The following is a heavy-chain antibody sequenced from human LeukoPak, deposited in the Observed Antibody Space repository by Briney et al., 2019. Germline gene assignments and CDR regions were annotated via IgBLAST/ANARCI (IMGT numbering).Heavy chain of an antibody. Sequence: GGSLRLSCAASGFTFSSYSMTWVRQAPGKGLEWVSSISSSSSYIYYADSVKGRFTISRDDAKNSLYLQMNSLRAEDTAVYYCARDGVGYSSGWYNYYGMDVWGQGTTVTVSS. V-gene: IGHV3-21*01. CDR3: ARDGVGYSSGWYNYYGMDV. D-gene: IGHD6-19*01. J-gene: IGHJ6*02. CDR1: GFTFSSYS. CDR2: ISSSSSYI.